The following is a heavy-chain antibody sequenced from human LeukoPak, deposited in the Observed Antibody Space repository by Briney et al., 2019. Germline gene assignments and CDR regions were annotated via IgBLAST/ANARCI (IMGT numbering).Heavy chain of an antibody. D-gene: IGHD3-3*01. V-gene: IGHV3-7*01. CDR1: GFTFSSYW. Sequence: GGSLRLSCAASGFTFSSYWMSWVRQAPGKWLECVANIKQDGSEKYYVDSVKGRFTISRDNAKNSLYLQMNSLRAEDTAVYYCAKIRFLEWLTELYYFDYWGQGTLVTVSS. CDR3: AKIRFLEWLTELYYFDY. J-gene: IGHJ4*02. CDR2: IKQDGSEK.